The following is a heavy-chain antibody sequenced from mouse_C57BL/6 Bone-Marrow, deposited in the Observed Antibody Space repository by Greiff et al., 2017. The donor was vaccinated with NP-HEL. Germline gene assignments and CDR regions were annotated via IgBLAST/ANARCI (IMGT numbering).Heavy chain of an antibody. CDR1: GYTFTSYW. V-gene: IGHV1-61*01. CDR3: ASTDNSAMDY. D-gene: IGHD1-1*01. CDR2: IYPSDSAT. Sequence: QVQLQQPGADLVRPGSSVKLSCKASGYTFTSYWMAWVQQRPGQGLEWIGNIYPSDSATYYHQNFKDQATLSGDKSSSTSYMQLSSLTSEDSAVYYCASTDNSAMDYWGQGTSGTVSS. J-gene: IGHJ4*01.